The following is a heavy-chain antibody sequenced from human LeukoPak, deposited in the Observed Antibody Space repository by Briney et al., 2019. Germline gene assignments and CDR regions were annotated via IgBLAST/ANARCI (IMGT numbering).Heavy chain of an antibody. CDR1: GFTVSSNY. J-gene: IGHJ5*02. V-gene: IGHV3-53*01. CDR2: IYSGGST. Sequence: GGSLRLSCAASGFTVSSNYMSWVRQAPGKGLEWVSVIYSGGSTYYADSVKGRFTISRDNSKNTLYLQMNSLRAEDTAVYYCARVVTMVRGVWDWFDPWGQGTLVTVSS. D-gene: IGHD3-10*01. CDR3: ARVVTMVRGVWDWFDP.